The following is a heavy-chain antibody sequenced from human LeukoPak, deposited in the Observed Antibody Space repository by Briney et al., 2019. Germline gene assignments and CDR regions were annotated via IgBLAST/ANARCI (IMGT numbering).Heavy chain of an antibody. Sequence: GGSLRLSCAASGFTFDDYAMHWVRQAPGKGLEWVSGISWNSGTIGYADSVKGRFTISRDNAKSSLYLQVNSLRPEDTALYYCARVGRVNRPGSSWHFGYYYYMDGWGKGTTVTISS. J-gene: IGHJ6*03. CDR2: ISWNSGTI. V-gene: IGHV3-9*01. D-gene: IGHD6-13*01. CDR3: ARVGRVNRPGSSWHFGYYYYMDG. CDR1: GFTFDDYA.